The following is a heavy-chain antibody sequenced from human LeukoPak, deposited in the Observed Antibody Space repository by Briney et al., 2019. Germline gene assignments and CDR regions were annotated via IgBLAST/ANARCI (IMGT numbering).Heavy chain of an antibody. D-gene: IGHD6-13*01. CDR1: GFTFSSYA. Sequence: GGSLRLSCAASGFTFSSYAMRWVRQAPGKGLEWVTDISGSGGSTYYADSVKGRFTISRDNSKNTLYLQINSLRAEDTAVYYCTKNFGAAGSYFDYWGQGTLVTVSS. V-gene: IGHV3-23*01. J-gene: IGHJ4*02. CDR2: ISGSGGST. CDR3: TKNFGAAGSYFDY.